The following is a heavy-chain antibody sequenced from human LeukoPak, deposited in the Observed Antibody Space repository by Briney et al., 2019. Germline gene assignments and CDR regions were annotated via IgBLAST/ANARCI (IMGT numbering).Heavy chain of an antibody. CDR3: ARVWYDILTGYQSFDY. CDR2: INSDGSST. CDR1: GFTFSSYW. Sequence: GGSLRLSCAASGFTFSSYWMHWVRQAPGKGLVWVSRINSDGSSTSYADSVKGRFTISRDNAKNSLYLQMNSLRAEDTAVYYCARVWYDILTGYQSFDYWGQGTLVTVSS. D-gene: IGHD3-9*01. V-gene: IGHV3-74*01. J-gene: IGHJ4*02.